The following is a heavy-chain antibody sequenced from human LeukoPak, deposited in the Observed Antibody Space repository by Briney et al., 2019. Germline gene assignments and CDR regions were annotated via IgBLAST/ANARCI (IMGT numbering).Heavy chain of an antibody. CDR1: GGSISSYY. Sequence: SETLSLTCTVSGGSISSYYWSWIRQPPGKGLEWIGYIYYSGSTNYNPSLKSRVAISVDTSKNQPSLKLSSVTAADTAVYYCARGAAEKYYFDYWGQGTLVTVSS. D-gene: IGHD2-15*01. V-gene: IGHV4-59*01. CDR3: ARGAAEKYYFDY. J-gene: IGHJ4*02. CDR2: IYYSGST.